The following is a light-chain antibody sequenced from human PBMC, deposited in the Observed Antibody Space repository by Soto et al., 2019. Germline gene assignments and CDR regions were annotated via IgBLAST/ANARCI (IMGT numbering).Light chain of an antibody. CDR2: DVS. CDR3: SSWGGVSAPVL. V-gene: IGLV2-14*03. J-gene: IGLJ3*02. Sequence: QSVLTQPASVSGSPGQSITISCIGTSSDIGAYDYVSWYQHHPGKAPKLMIYDVSHRPSGGSNRFSGSKSGNTASLTISGLQAEDEADYYCSSWGGVSAPVLFGGGTKLTVL. CDR1: SSDIGAYDY.